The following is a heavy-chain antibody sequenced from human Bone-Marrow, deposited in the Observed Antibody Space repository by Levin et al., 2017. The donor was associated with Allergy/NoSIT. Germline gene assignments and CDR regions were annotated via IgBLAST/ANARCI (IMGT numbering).Heavy chain of an antibody. CDR1: GFSLTTTGVG. CDR2: FYWDNDK. V-gene: IGHV2-5*05. J-gene: IGHJ3*02. D-gene: IGHD3-16*02. CDR3: ADVVITYGGVIGDEAFDI. Sequence: SGPTLVKPTQALALTCTFFGFSLTTTGVGVAWIRQPPGKALGRIAIFYWDNDKKYGPSLNCRLSITKDTSKNQVVLMMTNVDPADTASYFCADVVITYGGVIGDEAFDIWGPGTMVTVSS.